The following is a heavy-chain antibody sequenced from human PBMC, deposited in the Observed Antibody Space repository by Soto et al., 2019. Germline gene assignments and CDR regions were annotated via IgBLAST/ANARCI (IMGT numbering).Heavy chain of an antibody. CDR2: IYYSGST. D-gene: IGHD3-22*01. CDR1: GDSISSGGYY. Sequence: QVQLQESGPGLVKPSQTLSLTCTVSGDSISSGGYYWSWIRQHPGKGLGWVGNIYYSGSTYYSPSIKRRLTISVDTSMTQFSLNLNSVPAAYTAVYYCARAPLVNTSGYYFPIFGVFDPWGQGTRVTVSS. CDR3: ARAPLVNTSGYYFPIFGVFDP. J-gene: IGHJ5*02. V-gene: IGHV4-31*03.